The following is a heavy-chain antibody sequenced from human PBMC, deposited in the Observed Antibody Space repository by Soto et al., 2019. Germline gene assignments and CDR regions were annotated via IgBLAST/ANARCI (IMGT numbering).Heavy chain of an antibody. CDR3: VKDGDYYDSSGYFIPGAFDI. CDR1: GFSLGSYA. CDR2: ISSNGGRT. Sequence: GGALRLSSSGSGFSLGSYAMHRVRQAPGEGLEYVSAISSNGGRTYYADSVKGRFTISRDNSNNTLYLQMSSLRAEDTAVYYCVKDGDYYDSSGYFIPGAFDIWGQGTMVTVSS. J-gene: IGHJ3*02. D-gene: IGHD3-22*01. V-gene: IGHV3-64D*06.